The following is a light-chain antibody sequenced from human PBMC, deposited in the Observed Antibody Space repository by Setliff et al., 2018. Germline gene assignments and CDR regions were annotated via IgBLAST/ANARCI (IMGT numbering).Light chain of an antibody. J-gene: IGLJ1*01. CDR2: EVT. V-gene: IGLV2-18*02. CDR3: ASHTSDSTPYV. CDR1: GGGLGTYSR. Sequence: QSALSQPPSVSGSPGQSVAISCIGTGGGLGTYSRVSWYQQSPGTAPKLIIYEVTSRPSGVPDRFSGSKSGNTASLTISGLRAEDEADYYCASHTSDSTPYVFGPGTKVTVL.